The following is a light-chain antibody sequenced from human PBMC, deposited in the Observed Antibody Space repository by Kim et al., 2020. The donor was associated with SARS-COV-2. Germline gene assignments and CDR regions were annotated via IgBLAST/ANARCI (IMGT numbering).Light chain of an antibody. Sequence: DIQMTQSPSTLSASVGDRVTITCRAGQSVSTWVAWYQQKAGKAPKLLIYKASSLERGVPSRISGSGTGTEFTLTISSLQPDDFATYYCQQYHSFPWTFGQGTKVDIK. V-gene: IGKV1-5*03. J-gene: IGKJ1*01. CDR1: QSVSTW. CDR3: QQYHSFPWT. CDR2: KAS.